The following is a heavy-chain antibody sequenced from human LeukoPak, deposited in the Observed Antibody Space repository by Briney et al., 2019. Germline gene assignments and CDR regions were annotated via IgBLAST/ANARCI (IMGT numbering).Heavy chain of an antibody. CDR2: IYYSGST. D-gene: IGHD6-13*01. CDR3: ARRGLAGIDY. Sequence: SETLSLTCTVSGGSISSYYWSWIRQPPGKGLEWIGYIYYSGSTNYNPSLKSRVTISVDTSKNQFSPKLSSVTAADTAVYYCARRGLAGIDYWGQGTLVTVSS. CDR1: GGSISSYY. V-gene: IGHV4-59*08. J-gene: IGHJ4*02.